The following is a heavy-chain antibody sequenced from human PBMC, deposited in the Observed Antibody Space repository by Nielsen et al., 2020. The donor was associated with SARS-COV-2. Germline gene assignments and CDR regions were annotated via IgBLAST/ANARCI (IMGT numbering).Heavy chain of an antibody. J-gene: IGHJ5*02. CDR1: GGSISSGGYY. CDR3: ARARRMATPGRNWFDP. V-gene: IGHV4-31*03. D-gene: IGHD5-24*01. CDR2: IYYSGST. Sequence: SETLSLTCTVSGGSISSGGYYWSWIRQHPGKGLEWIGYIYYSGSTYYNPSLKSRVTISVDTSKNQFSLKLSSVTAADTAVYYCARARRMATPGRNWFDPWGQGTLVTVSS.